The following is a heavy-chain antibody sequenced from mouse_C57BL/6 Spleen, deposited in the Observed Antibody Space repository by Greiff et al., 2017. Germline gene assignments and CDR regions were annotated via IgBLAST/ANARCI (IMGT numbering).Heavy chain of an antibody. CDR1: GYTFTSSG. Sequence: QVQLLQSGAELARPGASVKLSCKASGYTFTSSGLSWVTPRTGQGLEWIGEIYPRSGHTYSTDKFKGTATLTADKSSSTAYMELRSLTSEDSAVDCWAGDYYGSSYFDDWGQGTTLTVSS. J-gene: IGHJ2*01. CDR2: IYPRSGHT. V-gene: IGHV1-81*01. D-gene: IGHD1-1*01. CDR3: AGDYYGSSYFDD.